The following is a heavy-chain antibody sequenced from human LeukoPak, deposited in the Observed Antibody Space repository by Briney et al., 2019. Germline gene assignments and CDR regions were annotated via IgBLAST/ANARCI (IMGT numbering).Heavy chain of an antibody. CDR2: ISYDGSNK. CDR1: GFTFSSYG. J-gene: IGHJ1*01. V-gene: IGHV3-30*03. CDR3: ATYSSLNRREFQF. D-gene: IGHD3-22*01. Sequence: GGSLRLSCAASGFTFSSYGVHWVRQAPGKGLEWVAVISYDGSNKYYADSVKGRFTISRDNSKNTLYLQMNSLRAEDTAVYYCATYSSLNRREFQFWGQGTLLTVSS.